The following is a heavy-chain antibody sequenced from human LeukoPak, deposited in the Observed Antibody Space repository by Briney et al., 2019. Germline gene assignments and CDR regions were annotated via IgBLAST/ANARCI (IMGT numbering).Heavy chain of an antibody. CDR1: GYTFTSYG. D-gene: IGHD4-23*01. Sequence: GASVKVSCEASGYTFTSYGISWVRQAPGQGLEWMGWISAYNGNTNYAQKLQGRVTMTTDTSTSTAYMELRSLRSDDTAVYYCAREPGATVVTSGGDYWGQGTLVTVSS. CDR2: ISAYNGNT. V-gene: IGHV1-18*01. J-gene: IGHJ4*02. CDR3: AREPGATVVTSGGDY.